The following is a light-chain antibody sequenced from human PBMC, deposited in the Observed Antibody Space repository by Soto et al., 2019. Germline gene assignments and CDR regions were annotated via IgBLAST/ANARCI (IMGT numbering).Light chain of an antibody. CDR3: SSYSPSSLL. CDR1: SNDVGGYGY. V-gene: IGLV2-14*01. CDR2: EVS. J-gene: IGLJ3*02. Sequence: QSALTQPASVSGSPGETITISCTGTSNDVGGYGYVSWYRQYAGKAPTLMVSEVSYRPSGVSDRFSGSKSGTTALLTISGLQTEDEGHYYCSSYSPSSLLFGGGTKLTVL.